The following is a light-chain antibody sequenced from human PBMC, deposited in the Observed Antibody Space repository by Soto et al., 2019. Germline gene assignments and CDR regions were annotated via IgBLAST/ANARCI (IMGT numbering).Light chain of an antibody. CDR3: QQYGSSPT. J-gene: IGKJ5*01. CDR1: QGVTTN. Sequence: TQSPGTLSASPGERATLSCRAAQGVTTNFAWYQQKSGQSPRLLIYGASSRATGIPDRFSGSGSGTDFTLTISRLEPEDFAVYYCQQYGSSPTFGQGTRLEIK. V-gene: IGKV3-20*01. CDR2: GAS.